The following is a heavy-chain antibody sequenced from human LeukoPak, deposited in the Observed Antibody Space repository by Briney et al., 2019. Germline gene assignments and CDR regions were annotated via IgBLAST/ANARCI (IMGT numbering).Heavy chain of an antibody. V-gene: IGHV1-69*13. CDR3: ARDHRGWYRYFDL. D-gene: IGHD6-19*01. J-gene: IGHJ2*01. Sequence: SVKVSCKASVGTFSSYAISWVRQAPGPGLEWMGEIIPIFGTANYAQKFQGRVTITADESTSTAYMELSSLRSEDTAVYYCARDHRGWYRYFDLWGRGTLVTVSS. CDR1: VGTFSSYA. CDR2: IIPIFGTA.